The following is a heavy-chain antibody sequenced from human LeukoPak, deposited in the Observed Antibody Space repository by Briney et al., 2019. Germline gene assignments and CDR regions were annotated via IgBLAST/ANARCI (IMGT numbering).Heavy chain of an antibody. CDR1: GFTFSSYW. J-gene: IGHJ4*02. D-gene: IGHD6-13*01. CDR3: ARAGWGIAAASYIVDY. V-gene: IGHV3-7*01. CDR2: IKQDGSEK. Sequence: GGSLRLSCAASGFTFSSYWMSGVRQAPGKGLEGVAHIKQDGSEKYYVDSVKGRFTISSDNAKNSLYLQMNSLRAEDTAVYYCARAGWGIAAASYIVDYWGQGTLVTVSS.